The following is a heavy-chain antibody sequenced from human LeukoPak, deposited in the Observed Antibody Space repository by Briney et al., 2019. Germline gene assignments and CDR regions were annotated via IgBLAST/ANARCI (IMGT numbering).Heavy chain of an antibody. J-gene: IGHJ4*02. CDR1: GFTFRRYA. D-gene: IGHD3-22*01. V-gene: IGHV3-23*01. Sequence: GGSLRLSCAASGFTFRRYALSWVRQAPGKGLEWVSTFIGSGGSTYYADSVKGRFTISRDNSKNTLYLQMNSLRAEDTAVYYCAKDLGGSGYPEGDFDYWGQGTLVTVSS. CDR2: FIGSGGST. CDR3: AKDLGGSGYPEGDFDY.